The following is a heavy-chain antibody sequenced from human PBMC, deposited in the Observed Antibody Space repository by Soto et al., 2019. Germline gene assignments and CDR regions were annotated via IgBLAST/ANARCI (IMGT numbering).Heavy chain of an antibody. Sequence: EVQLVESGGGLVQPGGSLRLSCAASGFSFRTYSMNWVRQAPGKGLEWVSHISAGSGTIYYADSVKGRFSISRENAKNSLYLQMNSLRDEDTAIYYCARASAWPEGAFDIWGQGTMVTDSS. V-gene: IGHV3-48*02. J-gene: IGHJ3*02. CDR1: GFSFRTYS. CDR3: ARASAWPEGAFDI. D-gene: IGHD3-3*01. CDR2: ISAGSGTI.